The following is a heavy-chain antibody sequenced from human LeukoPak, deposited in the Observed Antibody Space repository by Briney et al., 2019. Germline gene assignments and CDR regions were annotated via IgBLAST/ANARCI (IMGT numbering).Heavy chain of an antibody. Sequence: PGGSLRLSCAASGFTFSNSYMSWIRQAPGKGLEWVSGINWNGGRTGYADSVKGRFTISRDNAKNSLYLQMNSLRAEDTALYYCARGRGAMVVIPFDYWGQGTLVTVSS. CDR3: ARGRGAMVVIPFDY. V-gene: IGHV3-20*04. CDR2: INWNGGRT. D-gene: IGHD3-22*01. CDR1: GFTFSNSY. J-gene: IGHJ4*02.